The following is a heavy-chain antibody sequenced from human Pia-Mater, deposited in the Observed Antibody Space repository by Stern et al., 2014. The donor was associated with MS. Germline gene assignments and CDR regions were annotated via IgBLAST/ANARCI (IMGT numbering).Heavy chain of an antibody. CDR3: AAGDAFEI. J-gene: IGHJ3*02. Sequence: LVQSGAEVKKPGASVKISCKASGYNFAEYTIHWVRQAPGQRLEWLGWVDGGNGKTRYSQKMQGRVTITRDTPASTAYMELSSLRSEDTAVYYCAAGDAFEIWGQGTMVIVSS. CDR2: VDGGNGKT. V-gene: IGHV1-3*01. CDR1: GYNFAEYT. D-gene: IGHD6-13*01.